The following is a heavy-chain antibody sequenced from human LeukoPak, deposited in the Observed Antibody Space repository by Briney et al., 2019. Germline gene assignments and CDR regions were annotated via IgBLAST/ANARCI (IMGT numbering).Heavy chain of an antibody. D-gene: IGHD3-10*01. CDR3: ARDKWRGSGSHFFDY. CDR1: GFTFSSYW. CDR2: IKQDGSEK. J-gene: IGHJ4*02. Sequence: PGGSLRLSCAASGFTFSSYWMSWVRQAPGKGLEWVANIKQDGSEKYYVDSVKGRFTISRDNAKNSLYLQMNSLRAEDTAVYYCARDKWRGSGSHFFDYWGQGTLVTVSP. V-gene: IGHV3-7*01.